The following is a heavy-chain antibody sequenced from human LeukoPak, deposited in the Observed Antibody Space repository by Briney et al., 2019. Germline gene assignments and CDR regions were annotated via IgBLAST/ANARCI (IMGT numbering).Heavy chain of an antibody. CDR2: ISGSGGST. CDR3: AASIAARLVDY. D-gene: IGHD6-6*01. Sequence: GGSLRLSCAASGFTFSSYAMSWVRQAPGKGLEWVSAISGSGGSTYYADSVQGRFTISRDNSKTTLYLQMNSLRAEDTAVYYCAASIAARLVDYWGQGTLVTVSS. V-gene: IGHV3-23*01. J-gene: IGHJ4*02. CDR1: GFTFSSYA.